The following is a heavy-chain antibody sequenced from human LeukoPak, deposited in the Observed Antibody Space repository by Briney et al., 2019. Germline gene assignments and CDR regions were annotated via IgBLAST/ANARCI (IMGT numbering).Heavy chain of an antibody. D-gene: IGHD3-22*01. CDR2: ITSSSSYI. Sequence: GGPLRLSCAVSGFIFSSYSMNWVRQAPGKGLEWVSSITSSSSYIYYADSVKGRFTISRDNAKNSLYLQMNSLRAEDTAVYYCARDGVYYDSSGLDYWGQGTLVTVSS. CDR3: ARDGVYYDSSGLDY. CDR1: GFIFSSYS. V-gene: IGHV3-21*01. J-gene: IGHJ4*02.